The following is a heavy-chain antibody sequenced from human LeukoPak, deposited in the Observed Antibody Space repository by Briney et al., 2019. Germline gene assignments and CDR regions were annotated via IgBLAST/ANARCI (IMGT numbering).Heavy chain of an antibody. CDR2: LYHSGST. V-gene: IGHV4-38-2*02. J-gene: IGHJ4*02. CDR3: ARARREIVDY. CDR1: SYSISSGYY. Sequence: SETLSLTCTVSSYSISSGYYWGWIRQPPGKGLEWIGSLYHSGSTYCNPSLKSRVTISVDTSKNQFSLKLSSVTAADTAVYYCARARREIVDYWGQGTLVTVSP. D-gene: IGHD5-24*01.